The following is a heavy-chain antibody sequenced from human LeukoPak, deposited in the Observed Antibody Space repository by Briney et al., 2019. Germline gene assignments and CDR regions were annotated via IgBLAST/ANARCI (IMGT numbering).Heavy chain of an antibody. J-gene: IGHJ4*02. V-gene: IGHV3-23*01. CDR3: ARELSGSISRHFDY. CDR1: GFTFSSYA. Sequence: GGSLRLSCAASGFTFSSYAMSWVRQAPGKGLEWISVISDSGGSTYYADSVKGRFSISRDNAKNALYLQMNSLRAEDTAVFYCARELSGSISRHFDYWGQGTLVTVSS. D-gene: IGHD2-15*01. CDR2: ISDSGGST.